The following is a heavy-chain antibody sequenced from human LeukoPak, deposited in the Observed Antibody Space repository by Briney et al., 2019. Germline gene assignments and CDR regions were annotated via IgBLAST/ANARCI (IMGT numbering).Heavy chain of an antibody. V-gene: IGHV3-23*01. J-gene: IGHJ4*02. CDR2: LSGSGGST. D-gene: IGHD1-26*01. CDR1: GFTFSNYA. Sequence: GGSLRLSCAASGFTFSNYAMSWVRQAPGKGLEWVSVLSGSGGSTYHAASVKGRFTISRDNSKDTLYLQMNSLRAEDTAVYYCAKQWGARPYSHFDYWGQGTQVTVSS. CDR3: AKQWGARPYSHFDY.